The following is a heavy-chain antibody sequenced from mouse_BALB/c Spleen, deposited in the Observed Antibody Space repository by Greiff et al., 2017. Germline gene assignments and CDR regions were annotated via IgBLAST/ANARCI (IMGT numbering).Heavy chain of an antibody. V-gene: IGHV2-6-7*01. CDR1: GFSLTGYG. CDR3: ARDQDGYDGYYAMDY. CDR2: IWGDGST. Sequence: VHLVESGPGLVAPSQSLSITCTVSGFSLTGYGVNWVRQPPGKGLEWLGMIWGDGSTDYNSALKSRLSISKDNSKSQVFLKMNSLQTDDTARYYCARDQDGYDGYYAMDYWGQGTSVTVSS. D-gene: IGHD2-2*01. J-gene: IGHJ4*01.